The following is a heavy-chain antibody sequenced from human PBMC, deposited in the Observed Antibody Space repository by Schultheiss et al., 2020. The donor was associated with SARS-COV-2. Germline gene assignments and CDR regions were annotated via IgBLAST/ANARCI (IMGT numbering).Heavy chain of an antibody. Sequence: GGSLRLSCAASGFTFSNAWMSWVRQAPGKGLEWVGRIKSKTDGGTTDYAAPVKGRFTISRDDSKNTLYLQMNSLKTEDTAVYYCTRLETGAGENWHFDLWGRGTLVTVSS. CDR1: GFTFSNAW. CDR3: TRLETGAGENWHFDL. J-gene: IGHJ2*01. D-gene: IGHD1-26*01. CDR2: IKSKTDGGTT. V-gene: IGHV3-15*01.